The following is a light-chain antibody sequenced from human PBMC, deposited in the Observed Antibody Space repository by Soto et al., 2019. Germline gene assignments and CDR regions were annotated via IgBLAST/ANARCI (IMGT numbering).Light chain of an antibody. CDR3: QSYYSSLSGHVV. CDR1: SSNIGAVYD. V-gene: IGLV1-40*01. J-gene: IGLJ2*01. Sequence: QLVLTQQPSVSGAPGQRVTISCTGSSSNIGAVYDVHWYQQLPGTAPKLLIYGNSNRHSGFPDRFSGSKSGTSASLAITGLQAEDEADYYCQSYYSSLSGHVVFGGGTKLTVL. CDR2: GNS.